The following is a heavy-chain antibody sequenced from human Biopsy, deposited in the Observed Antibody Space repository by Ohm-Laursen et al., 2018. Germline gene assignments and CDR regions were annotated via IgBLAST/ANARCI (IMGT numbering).Heavy chain of an antibody. D-gene: IGHD3-10*01. CDR1: GYTFTDYS. V-gene: IGHV1-2*02. J-gene: IGHJ3*02. CDR3: ARDRMVTIITLVRADTFDI. CDR2: VNPNSGAT. Sequence: ASVKVSCKASGYTFTDYSLHWVRRAPGQGLEWMGWVNPNSGATNYAQKFQGRVAMTSDTSISTAYIELRRLISDDTAVYFCARDRMVTIITLVRADTFDIWGQGTLVSVSS.